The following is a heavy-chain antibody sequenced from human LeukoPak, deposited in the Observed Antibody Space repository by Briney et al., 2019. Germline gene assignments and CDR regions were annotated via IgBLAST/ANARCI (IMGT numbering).Heavy chain of an antibody. V-gene: IGHV3-49*04. CDR1: GFTFGYHA. CDR2: IRSQAYSGTT. CDR3: TRDIVSISQPYYFDY. Sequence: SLSLSCTASGFTFGYHAINCVRQAPGRRLERVGFIRSQAYSGTTEYATSVKDRFTISRDDSKSIAYLQMNSLKTEDTAVYYCTRDIVSISQPYYFDYWGQGTLVTVSS. D-gene: IGHD2-2*01. J-gene: IGHJ4*02.